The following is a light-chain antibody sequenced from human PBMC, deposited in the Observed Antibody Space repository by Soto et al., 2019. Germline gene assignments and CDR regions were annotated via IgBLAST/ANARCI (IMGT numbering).Light chain of an antibody. CDR3: QQYGNSPYT. V-gene: IGKV3-20*01. J-gene: IGKJ2*01. CDR1: QSVSSSY. Sequence: EIVLTQSPATLSLSTGERATLSCRASQSVSSSYLAWYQQKPGQAPRLLIYGASSRATGIRDRFSGSGSGTDFTLTISRLEPDDFAVYYCQQYGNSPYTFGQGTKLEIK. CDR2: GAS.